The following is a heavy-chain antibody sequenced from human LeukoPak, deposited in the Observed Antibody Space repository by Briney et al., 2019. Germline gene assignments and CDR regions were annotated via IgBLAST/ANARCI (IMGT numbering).Heavy chain of an antibody. CDR3: ARGVRLLWFGESSPWFDP. J-gene: IGHJ5*02. CDR2: SNPNTSGT. CDR1: VYTFSGFF. V-gene: IGHV1-2*02. Sequence: ASVKVSCKASVYTFSGFFMHWLRPAPGQGLEWMGWSNPNTSGTHFAQKFQGRVAITMDTSTSTAYMELSRLRSDDTAVYYCARGVRLLWFGESSPWFDPWGQGTLVTVSS. D-gene: IGHD3-10*01.